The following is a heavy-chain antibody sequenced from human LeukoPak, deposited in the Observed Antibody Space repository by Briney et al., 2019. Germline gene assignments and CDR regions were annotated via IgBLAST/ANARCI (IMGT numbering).Heavy chain of an antibody. D-gene: IGHD3-10*01. J-gene: IGHJ4*02. V-gene: IGHV1-2*02. CDR2: INPNSGVT. Sequence: ASVKVSCKASGYTFTGYYIHWVRQSPGQGLEWMGWINPNSGVTNYAQKFQGRVTMTRDTSISTAYMELSRLRSDDTAVYFCARGGSAEKEKYFDYWGQGTLVTVSS. CDR1: GYTFTGYY. CDR3: ARGGSAEKEKYFDY.